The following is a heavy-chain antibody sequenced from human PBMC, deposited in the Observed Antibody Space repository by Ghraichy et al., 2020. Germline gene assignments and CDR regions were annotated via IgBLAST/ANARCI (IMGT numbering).Heavy chain of an antibody. J-gene: IGHJ5*02. CDR1: GDSVSSNSAA. Sequence: SQTLTLTCAISGDSVSSNSAAWNWIRQSPSRGLEWLGRTYYRSKWYNDYAVSVKSRITINPDTSKNQFSLQLNSVTPEDTAVYYCARAPNLHDSPSAWFDPWGQGTLVTVSS. CDR3: ARAPNLHDSPSAWFDP. D-gene: IGHD1-14*01. CDR2: TYYRSKWYN. V-gene: IGHV6-1*01.